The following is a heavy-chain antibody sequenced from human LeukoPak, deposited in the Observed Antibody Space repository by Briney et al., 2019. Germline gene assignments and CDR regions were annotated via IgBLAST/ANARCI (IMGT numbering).Heavy chain of an antibody. CDR2: IHHTGKN. J-gene: IGHJ4*02. CDR1: AGSVSNGNYY. D-gene: IGHD1-7*01. V-gene: IGHV4-61*01. CDR3: AKWHEKLLAFDS. Sequence: SETLSLTCTVSAGSVSNGNYYWSWLRQPPGKGLEWIGYIHHTGKNWYNPPLQSRVTLSVDTSKSEFSLRLNSVTAADTAVYYCAKWHEKLLAFDSWGQGTLVTVSS.